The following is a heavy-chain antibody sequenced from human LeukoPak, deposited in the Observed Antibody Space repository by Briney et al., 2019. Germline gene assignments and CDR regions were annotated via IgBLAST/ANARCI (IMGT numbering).Heavy chain of an antibody. CDR2: IYSSGSF. D-gene: IGHD3-22*01. J-gene: IGHJ2*01. CDR1: GGSISSYY. Sequence: SETLSLTCTVSGGSISSYYWNWIRQPPGKGLEWIGYIYSSGSFHYNPSLKSRVTISVDTSKNQFSLKLSSVTAADTAVYYCARLQYISGYYWNWYFDLWGRGTLVTVSS. V-gene: IGHV4-59*01. CDR3: ARLQYISGYYWNWYFDL.